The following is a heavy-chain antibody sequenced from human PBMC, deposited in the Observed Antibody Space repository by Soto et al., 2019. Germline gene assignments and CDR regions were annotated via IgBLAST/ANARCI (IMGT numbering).Heavy chain of an antibody. CDR3: ARATTITYYDFWSGYLAPEFDY. J-gene: IGHJ4*02. Sequence: ASVKVSCKASGYTFTGYYMHWVRQAPGQGLEWMGWINPNSGGTNYAQKFQGWVTMTRDTSISTAYMELSRLRSDDTDLYYCARATTITYYDFWSGYLAPEFDYGGQGTLVTVSS. CDR2: INPNSGGT. CDR1: GYTFTGYY. D-gene: IGHD3-3*01. V-gene: IGHV1-2*04.